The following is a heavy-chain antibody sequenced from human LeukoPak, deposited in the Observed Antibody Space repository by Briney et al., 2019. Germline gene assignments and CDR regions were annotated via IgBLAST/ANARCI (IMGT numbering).Heavy chain of an antibody. V-gene: IGHV3-11*01. D-gene: IGHD1-26*01. CDR3: AISNSGSYGYAFDI. CDR1: GFTFSDYY. J-gene: IGHJ3*02. Sequence: PGGSLRLSCAASGFTFSDYYMSWIRQAPGKGLEWVSYISSSGSTIYYADSVKGRFTISRDNSKNTLYLQMNSLRAEDTAVYYCAISNSGSYGYAFDIWGQGTMVTVSS. CDR2: ISSSGSTI.